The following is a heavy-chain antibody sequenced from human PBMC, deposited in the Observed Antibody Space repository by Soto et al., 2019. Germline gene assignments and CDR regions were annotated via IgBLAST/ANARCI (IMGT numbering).Heavy chain of an antibody. V-gene: IGHV4-61*08. CDR1: GDSVSSGDYY. J-gene: IGHJ5*02. CDR3: ARVPIDTYMIYWSDP. Sequence: SETLSLTCTVSGDSVSSGDYYWTWIRQPPGKGLEWVGHIDFSGRTNYIPSLESRVTISLDTSKNQFSLKLTSVTAADTAVYYCARVPIDTYMIYWSDPWGQGTLVTVSS. D-gene: IGHD3-16*01. CDR2: IDFSGRT.